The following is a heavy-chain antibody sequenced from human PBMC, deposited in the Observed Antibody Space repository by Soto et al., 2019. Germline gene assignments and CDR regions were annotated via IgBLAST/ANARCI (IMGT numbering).Heavy chain of an antibody. CDR1: GDPVSSGAYY. D-gene: IGHD3-16*01. J-gene: IGHJ4*02. V-gene: IGHV4-31*03. CDR2: IYHTGST. Sequence: QVQLQESGPGLVQPSQTLSLTCSVSGDPVSSGAYYWTWVRQHPVKGLEWIGYIYHTGSTYYNPSLLTRLTTSIDPSKNQFSLPLYSVTAADTAVYVWEAKLGTTRYFDFWGQGSLVAVSS. CDR3: EAKLGTTRYFDF.